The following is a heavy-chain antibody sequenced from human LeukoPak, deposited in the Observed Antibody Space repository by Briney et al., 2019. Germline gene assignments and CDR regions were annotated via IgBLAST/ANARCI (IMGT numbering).Heavy chain of an antibody. CDR1: AYTFTNYY. D-gene: IGHD6-19*01. V-gene: IGHV1-2*02. CDR2: INPNSGGT. CDR3: ATGEVRASQWLAFDY. J-gene: IGHJ4*02. Sequence: ASVKVSCKASAYTFTNYYIHWLRQAPGQGLEWMGWINPNSGGTNYAQKFQGRVTMTRDTSISTAYMELSSLRSEDTAVYYCATGEVRASQWLAFDYWGQGTLVTVSS.